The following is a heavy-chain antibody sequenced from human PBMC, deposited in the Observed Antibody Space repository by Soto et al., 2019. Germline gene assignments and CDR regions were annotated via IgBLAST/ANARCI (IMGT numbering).Heavy chain of an antibody. CDR3: AKGGPDSEYALYAFGL. CDR1: AFTFTSYA. V-gene: IGHV3-23*01. CDR2: ISVSGGNT. J-gene: IGHJ3*01. Sequence: EVQLLESGGGLVQPGGSLRLSCAASAFTFTSYAMSWVRQAPGKGLEWVSSISVSGGNTYYADSVKGRFTISRDNSRNTLYLQMDSLRPEDTGVYYCAKGGPDSEYALYAFGLWGPGKMV. D-gene: IGHD2-2*01.